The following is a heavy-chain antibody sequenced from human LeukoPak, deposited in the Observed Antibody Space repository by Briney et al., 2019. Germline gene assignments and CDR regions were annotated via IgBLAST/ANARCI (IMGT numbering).Heavy chain of an antibody. CDR3: ARANFLYCSSTTCLFDY. CDR2: INPNSGDT. Sequence: ASVKVSCTASGYTFTDYYLHWVRQAPGQGFEWMGWINPNSGDTNYAQKFQGRVTITRDTSISTAHMEMSRLRSDDTAVYCCARANFLYCSSTTCLFDYWGQGTLVTVSS. CDR1: GYTFTDYY. D-gene: IGHD2-2*01. V-gene: IGHV1-2*02. J-gene: IGHJ4*02.